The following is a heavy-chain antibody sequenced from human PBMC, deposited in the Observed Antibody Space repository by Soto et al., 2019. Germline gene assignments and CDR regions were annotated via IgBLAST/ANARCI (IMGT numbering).Heavy chain of an antibody. CDR1: GFTFSSYG. CDR3: ARDVTKYSSGTAFDI. Sequence: GGSLRLSCAASGFTFSSYGMHWVRQAPGKGLEWVAVIWYDGSNKYYADSVKGRFTISRDNSKNTLYLQMNSLRAEDTAVYYCARDVTKYSSGTAFDIWGQGTMVTVSS. V-gene: IGHV3-33*01. D-gene: IGHD6-19*01. CDR2: IWYDGSNK. J-gene: IGHJ3*02.